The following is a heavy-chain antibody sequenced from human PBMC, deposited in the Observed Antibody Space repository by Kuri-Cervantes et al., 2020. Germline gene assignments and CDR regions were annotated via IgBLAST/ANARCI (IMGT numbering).Heavy chain of an antibody. J-gene: IGHJ4*02. CDR2: IRYDGSNQ. CDR1: GFTFSSYG. D-gene: IGHD3-22*01. V-gene: IGHV3-30*02. CDR3: AKDIGWHYYDSRGGVGADY. Sequence: GESLKISCAASGFTFSSYGMHWVRQAPGKGLEWVAFIRYDGSNQYFADSVKGRFTISRDISKNTLYLQMNSLRAEDTAVYSCAKDIGWHYYDSRGGVGADYWGQGTLVTVSS.